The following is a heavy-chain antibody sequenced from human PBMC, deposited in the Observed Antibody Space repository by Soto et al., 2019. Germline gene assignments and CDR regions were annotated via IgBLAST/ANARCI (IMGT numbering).Heavy chain of an antibody. Sequence: LSLTCAVSGGSIITGDFSWNWIRQPPGKGLEWVGYIYHEGSTYYNPSLKGRATISVDRSKNYFSLKLSSVTAADTGVYFCARGRSTSGYPNFDPWGQGTLVTVSS. CDR1: GGSIITGDFS. D-gene: IGHD3-22*01. V-gene: IGHV4-30-2*01. J-gene: IGHJ5*02. CDR2: IYHEGST. CDR3: ARGRSTSGYPNFDP.